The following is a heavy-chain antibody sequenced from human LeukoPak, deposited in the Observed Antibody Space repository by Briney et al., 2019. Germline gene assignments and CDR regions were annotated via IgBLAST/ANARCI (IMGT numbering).Heavy chain of an antibody. CDR3: ARSKSMKTRYFDY. CDR2: INPNSGGT. J-gene: IGHJ4*02. V-gene: IGHV1-2*02. CDR1: GYTFTGYY. Sequence: ASVKVSCKASGYTFTGYYMHWVRQAPGQGLEWMGWINPNSGGTNYAQKFQGRVTMTRDTSISTAYMELSRLRSDDAGVYYCARSKSMKTRYFDYWGQGTLVTVSS. D-gene: IGHD2/OR15-2a*01.